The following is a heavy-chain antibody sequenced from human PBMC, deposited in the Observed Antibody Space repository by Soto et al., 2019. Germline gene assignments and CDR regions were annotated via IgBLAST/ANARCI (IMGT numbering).Heavy chain of an antibody. CDR2: IIPNFGTA. Sequence: ASVKVSCKASGYTFTSYGISWVRQAPGQGLEWMGGIIPNFGTANYAQKFQGRVTITADESTSTAYMELSSLRSEDTAVYYCARELSITTTKVFDYWGQGTLVTVSS. CDR1: GYTFTSYG. CDR3: ARELSITTTKVFDY. V-gene: IGHV1-69*13. D-gene: IGHD3-22*01. J-gene: IGHJ4*02.